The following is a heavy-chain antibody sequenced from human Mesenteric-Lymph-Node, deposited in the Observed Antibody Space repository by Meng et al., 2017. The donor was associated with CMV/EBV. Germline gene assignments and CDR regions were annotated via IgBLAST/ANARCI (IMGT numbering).Heavy chain of an antibody. D-gene: IGHD2-2*01. CDR2: INDSGST. J-gene: IGHJ1*01. CDR3: ARGLYCTGTSCYLGSAYFQH. Sequence: FTGYYWSWSRQPPGKGLEWIGEINDSGSTRYNPSLKSRLTISIETSKNQFSLKLSSVTAADTAVYYCARGLYCTGTSCYLGSAYFQHWGQGTLVTVSS. CDR1: FTGYY. V-gene: IGHV4-34*01.